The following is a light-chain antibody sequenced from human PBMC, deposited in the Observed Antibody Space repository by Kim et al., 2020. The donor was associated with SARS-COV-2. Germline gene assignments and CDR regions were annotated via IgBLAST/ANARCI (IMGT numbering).Light chain of an antibody. J-gene: IGKJ5*01. CDR1: QSVSSY. Sequence: SPGERATLSCRVSQSVSSYLAWYQQKPGQAPRLLIYDASNRATGIPARFSGSGSGTDFTLTISSLEPEDFAVYYCQQRSNWPPITFGQGTRLEIK. V-gene: IGKV3-11*01. CDR3: QQRSNWPPIT. CDR2: DAS.